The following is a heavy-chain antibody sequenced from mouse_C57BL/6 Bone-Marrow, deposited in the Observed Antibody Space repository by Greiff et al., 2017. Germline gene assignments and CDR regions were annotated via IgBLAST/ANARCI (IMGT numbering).Heavy chain of an antibody. Sequence: VQLQQSGPELVKPGASVKISCKASGYSFTGYYMNWVKQSPEKSLEWIGEINPSTGGTTYNQKFKAKATLTADKSSSTAYMHLKSLTSEDSAVYYCARAPIYYYDSSGYCEVWGTGTTVTVSS. J-gene: IGHJ1*03. CDR3: ARAPIYYYDSSGYCEV. CDR2: INPSTGGT. D-gene: IGHD1-1*01. CDR1: GYSFTGYY. V-gene: IGHV1-42*01.